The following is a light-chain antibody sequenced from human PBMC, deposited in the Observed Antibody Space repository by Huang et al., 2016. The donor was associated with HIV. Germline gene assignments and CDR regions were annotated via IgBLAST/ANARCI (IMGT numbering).Light chain of an antibody. Sequence: EIVLTQSPATLSLSPGERATLSCRASQRVSSYLAWYQQKPGQAPRLLIDDASNRATGIPARFSGSGSGTDFTLTISSLEPEDFAVYYCQQRSNWAPITFGGGTKVEIK. V-gene: IGKV3-11*01. CDR2: DAS. CDR1: QRVSSY. J-gene: IGKJ4*01. CDR3: QQRSNWAPIT.